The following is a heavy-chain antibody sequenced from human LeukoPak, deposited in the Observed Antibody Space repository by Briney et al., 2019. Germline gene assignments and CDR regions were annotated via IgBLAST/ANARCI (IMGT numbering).Heavy chain of an antibody. D-gene: IGHD6-13*01. CDR3: ARAAGADEMYGWFDP. J-gene: IGHJ5*02. CDR2: ISDDGGYHSGST. V-gene: IGHV4-59*12. CDR1: GGSISSYY. Sequence: SETLSLTCTVSGGSISSYYWSWIRQPPGKGLEWIGYISDDGGYHSGSTYYKPSLKSRVTISVDRSKNQFSLRLTSVTAADTAVYYCARAAGADEMYGWFDPWGQGILVIVSS.